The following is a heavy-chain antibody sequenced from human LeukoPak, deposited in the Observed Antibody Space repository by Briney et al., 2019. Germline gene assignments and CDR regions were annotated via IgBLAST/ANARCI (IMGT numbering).Heavy chain of an antibody. V-gene: IGHV4-34*01. CDR2: INHSGST. CDR3: ARGIYRGYPYNDY. Sequence: PSETLSLTCAVYGGPFSGYYWSWIRQPPGKGLEWIGEINHSGSTNYNPSLKSRVTISVDTSKNQFSLKLSSVTAADTAVYYCARGIYRGYPYNDYWGQGTLVTVSS. D-gene: IGHD5-12*01. CDR1: GGPFSGYY. J-gene: IGHJ4*02.